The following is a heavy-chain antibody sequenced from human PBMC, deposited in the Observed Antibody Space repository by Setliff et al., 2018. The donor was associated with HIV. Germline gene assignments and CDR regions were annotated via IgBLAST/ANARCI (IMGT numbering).Heavy chain of an antibody. CDR1: GFTFRNYK. Sequence: GGSLRLSCAASGFTFRNYKMNWVRQAPGKGLEWVSYISNSGSTIYYADSVKGRFSISRDNAKNSLYLQMNSLRAEDTAVYYCARGQFRLRPDSLDLWGQGTLVTVSS. CDR3: ARGQFRLRPDSLDL. J-gene: IGHJ3*01. CDR2: ISNSGSTI. D-gene: IGHD2-21*01. V-gene: IGHV3-48*03.